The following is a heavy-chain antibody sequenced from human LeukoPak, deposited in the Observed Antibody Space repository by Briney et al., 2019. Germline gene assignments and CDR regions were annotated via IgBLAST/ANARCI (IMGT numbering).Heavy chain of an antibody. Sequence: GGSLKLSCAASGFTFSGSAMHWVRQASGKGLEWVGRIRTKGKSYATAYAASVKGRFIISRDDSKNTAYLQMNSLKTEDTAVYYCARDDGSGSSILGYWGQGTLVTVSS. CDR2: IRTKGKSYAT. CDR3: ARDDGSGSSILGY. CDR1: GFTFSGSA. V-gene: IGHV3-73*01. J-gene: IGHJ4*02. D-gene: IGHD1-26*01.